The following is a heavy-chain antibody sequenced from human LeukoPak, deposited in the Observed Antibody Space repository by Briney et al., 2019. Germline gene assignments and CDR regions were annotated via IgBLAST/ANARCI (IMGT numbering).Heavy chain of an antibody. D-gene: IGHD1-14*01. CDR1: GGSFSGHY. J-gene: IGHJ6*03. Sequence: TSETLSLTCGVSGGSFSGHYWTWLRQTPGKGLEWMGEINHGGVTNYNPSLKSRVSISIDTSTNEISLNMSSVTAADTGIYYCARGRNWQTFYHYYMDVWGKGATVTVS. V-gene: IGHV4-34*01. CDR2: INHGGVT. CDR3: ARGRNWQTFYHYYMDV.